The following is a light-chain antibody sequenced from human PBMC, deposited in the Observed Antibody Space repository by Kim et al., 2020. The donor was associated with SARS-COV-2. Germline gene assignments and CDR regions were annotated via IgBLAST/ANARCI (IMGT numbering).Light chain of an antibody. V-gene: IGKV3-20*01. Sequence: SPGEGATLSCRARQSIISTYLAWFQQKPGQAPRLLMYGASYRATDIPDRFSGSASGTVFTLTISRLEPEDSAVYYCHYYGTSFLTFGGGTKVDIK. J-gene: IGKJ4*01. CDR2: GAS. CDR3: HYYGTSFLT. CDR1: QSIISTY.